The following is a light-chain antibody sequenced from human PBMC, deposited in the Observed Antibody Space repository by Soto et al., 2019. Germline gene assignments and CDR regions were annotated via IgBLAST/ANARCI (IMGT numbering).Light chain of an antibody. J-gene: IGLJ2*01. V-gene: IGLV2-14*01. CDR3: SSCTSSVTLV. CDR1: SSDVGGYNF. CDR2: EVS. Sequence: QSALTQPASVSGSPGQSITISCTGTSSDVGGYNFVSWYQQHPGKAPKLMIYEVSNRPSGVSYRFSGSKSGNTASLTISGLQAEDEADYYCSSCTSSVTLVFGGGTKVTVL.